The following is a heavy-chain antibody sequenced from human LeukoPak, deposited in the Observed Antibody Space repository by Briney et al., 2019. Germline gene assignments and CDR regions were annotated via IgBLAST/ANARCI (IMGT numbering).Heavy chain of an antibody. J-gene: IGHJ4*02. V-gene: IGHV1-2*02. CDR3: ARDRGDVEMATDY. CDR2: INPNSGGT. Sequence: ASVKVSCKASGYTFTGYYMHWVQQAPGQRLEWMGWINPNSGGTNYAQKFQGRVTMTRDTSISTAYMELSSLRSDDTAVYYCARDRGDVEMATDYWGQGTLVTVSS. D-gene: IGHD5-24*01. CDR1: GYTFTGYY.